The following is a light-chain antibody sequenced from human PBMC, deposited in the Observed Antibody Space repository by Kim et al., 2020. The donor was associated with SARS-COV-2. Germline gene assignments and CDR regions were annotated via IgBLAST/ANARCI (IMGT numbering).Light chain of an antibody. Sequence: SYELTQPPSVSVSPGQTASITCSGDKLGDKYACWYQQKPGQSPVLVIYQDSKRPSGIPERFSGSNSGNTATLTISGSQAMDEADYYCQAWDSSTPVFGGETQLTVL. CDR2: QDS. J-gene: IGLJ2*01. V-gene: IGLV3-1*01. CDR1: KLGDKY. CDR3: QAWDSSTPV.